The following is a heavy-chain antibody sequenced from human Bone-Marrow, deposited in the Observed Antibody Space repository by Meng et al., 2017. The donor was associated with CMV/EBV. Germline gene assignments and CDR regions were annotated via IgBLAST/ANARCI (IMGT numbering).Heavy chain of an antibody. J-gene: IGHJ4*02. V-gene: IGHV3-21*01. CDR2: ISSSSSYI. Sequence: GGSLRLSCEASGFSFRDYYMNWVRQAPGKGLEWVSSISSSSSYIYYADSVKGRFTISRDNAKNSLYLQMNSLRAEDTAVYYCARAYSSSSSLGRWGQGTLVTVSS. CDR3: ARAYSSSSSLGR. D-gene: IGHD6-6*01. CDR1: GFSFRDYY.